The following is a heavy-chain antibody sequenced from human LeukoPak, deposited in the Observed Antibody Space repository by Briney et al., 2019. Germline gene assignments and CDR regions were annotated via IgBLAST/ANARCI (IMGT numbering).Heavy chain of an antibody. CDR2: INTETGNP. CDR1: GYTFTGYF. J-gene: IGHJ4*02. Sequence: ASVKVSCKASGYTFTGYFMHWVRQAPGQGPEWMGWINTETGNPTYAQGFTGQFVFSVDTSVSTAYLQISSLRTEDTAVYYCARGGYYGGSGTYGFFDYWGQGSLVTVSS. V-gene: IGHV7-4-1*02. D-gene: IGHD3-10*01. CDR3: ARGGYYGGSGTYGFFDY.